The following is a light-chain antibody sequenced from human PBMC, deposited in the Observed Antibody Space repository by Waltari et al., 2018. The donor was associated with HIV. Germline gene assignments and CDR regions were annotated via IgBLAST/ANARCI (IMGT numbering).Light chain of an antibody. J-gene: IGKJ5*01. CDR1: RDISND. V-gene: IGKV1-27*01. Sequence: DIQLSQVPSSLSASVGDRVTITCRASRDISNDLAWYQQKPGEVPKLLIYASSTLRSGVPARFRGSGSGTDFTLTNNGLQPEDVASYYCQNYDSAPVAFGQGTRLEI. CDR3: QNYDSAPVA. CDR2: ASS.